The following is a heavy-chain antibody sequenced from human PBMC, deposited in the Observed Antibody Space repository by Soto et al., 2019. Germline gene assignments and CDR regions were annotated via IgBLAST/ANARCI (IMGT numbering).Heavy chain of an antibody. V-gene: IGHV4-59*01. Sequence: SETLSLTCTVSGGSISSYYWSWIRQPPGKGLEWIGYIYYSGSTNYNPSLKSRVTISVDTSKNQFSLKLSSVTAADTAVYYCARNSGNTRYDFWSGYYGIGWFDPWGQGTLVTVSS. J-gene: IGHJ5*02. CDR3: ARNSGNTRYDFWSGYYGIGWFDP. CDR2: IYYSGST. D-gene: IGHD3-3*01. CDR1: GGSISSYY.